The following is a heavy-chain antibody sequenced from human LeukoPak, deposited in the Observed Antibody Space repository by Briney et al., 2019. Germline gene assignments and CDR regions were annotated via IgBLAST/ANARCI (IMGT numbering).Heavy chain of an antibody. Sequence: GASVKLSCKASGYTFTSYGISWVRQAPGQGLEWMGWISAYNGNTNYAQKLQVRVTMTTDTSTTTAYMELRRLRSDDTAVYYCARSCSGGSCYWGALVIWGQSTRLTVSS. CDR1: GYTFTSYG. V-gene: IGHV1-18*01. CDR2: ISAYNGNT. CDR3: ARSCSGGSCYWGALVI. J-gene: IGHJ3*02. D-gene: IGHD2-15*01.